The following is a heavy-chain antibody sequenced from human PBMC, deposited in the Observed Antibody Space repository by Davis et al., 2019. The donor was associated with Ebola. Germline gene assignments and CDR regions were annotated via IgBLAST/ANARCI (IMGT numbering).Heavy chain of an antibody. V-gene: IGHV4-59*01. CDR2: IYYSGST. Sequence: SETLSLTCTVSGGSISSYYWSWIRQPPGKGLEWIGYIYYSGSTNYNPSLKSRVTISVDTSKNQFSLKLSSVTAADTAVYYYARDASYDSSGYYDYWGQGTLVTVSS. CDR3: ARDASYDSSGYYDY. CDR1: GGSISSYY. D-gene: IGHD3-22*01. J-gene: IGHJ4*02.